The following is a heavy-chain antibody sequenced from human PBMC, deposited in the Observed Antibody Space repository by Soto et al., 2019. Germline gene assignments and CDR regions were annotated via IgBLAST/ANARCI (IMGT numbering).Heavy chain of an antibody. J-gene: IGHJ6*02. CDR2: ISGSGRNT. CDR1: GFTFTNYA. V-gene: IGHV3-23*01. D-gene: IGHD3-10*01. Sequence: EVQMLESGGGLVHPGGSLRLSCAASGFTFTNYAMNWVRQAPGKGLEWVSSISGSGRNTYYADSVKGRLTISRDSSKNTVDLQMNGLRVEDTGVYYCAKDLNGSGSFTSYYHYGMDVWGQGTTVTVSS. CDR3: AKDLNGSGSFTSYYHYGMDV.